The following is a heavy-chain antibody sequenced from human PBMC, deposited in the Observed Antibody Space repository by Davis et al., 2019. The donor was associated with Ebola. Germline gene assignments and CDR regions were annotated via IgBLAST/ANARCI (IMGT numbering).Heavy chain of an antibody. Sequence: AASVTVSCQASVGTFSTYAIDWVRQAPGQGLEWMGRLIPMLGIPNYAQRFQGRVTITADKSTSTAYMELSSLRSEDTAMYYCARDLGTAMATEWGQGTLVTVSS. CDR1: VGTFSTYA. CDR2: LIPMLGIP. J-gene: IGHJ4*02. CDR3: ARDLGTAMATE. V-gene: IGHV1-69*04. D-gene: IGHD5-18*01.